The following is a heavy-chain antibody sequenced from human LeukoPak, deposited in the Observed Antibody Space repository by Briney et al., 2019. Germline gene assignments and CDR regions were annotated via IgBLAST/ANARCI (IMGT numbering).Heavy chain of an antibody. D-gene: IGHD2-2*02. CDR2: INHSGST. CDR3: ATGRNGVVPAPILGVGPSAYYYAMDV. CDR1: GGSFSGYD. Sequence: PSETLSLTCAVYGGSFSGYDWSWIRQPPGKGLEWIGEINHSGSTNYNPSLKSRVTISIDTSKNQFSLKLSSVTAADTAVYYCATGRNGVVPAPILGVGPSAYYYAMDVWGKGTTVTVSA. V-gene: IGHV4-34*01. J-gene: IGHJ6*04.